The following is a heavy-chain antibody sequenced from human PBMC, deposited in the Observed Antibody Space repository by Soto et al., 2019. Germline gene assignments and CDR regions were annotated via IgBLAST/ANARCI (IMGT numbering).Heavy chain of an antibody. CDR3: ARGGYYDSSGSRNYYYYGMNV. D-gene: IGHD3-22*01. J-gene: IGHJ6*02. CDR1: CYTFSSYG. Sequence: GASVKVSCKASCYTFSSYGIDWVRQAPGQRLEWLGWTIAYDGNTKYAQILQGRVSLTTETSTNTAYMELRSLRSDDTAMYFCARGGYYDSSGSRNYYYYGMNVWGQGTTVTVSS. V-gene: IGHV1-18*01. CDR2: TIAYDGNT.